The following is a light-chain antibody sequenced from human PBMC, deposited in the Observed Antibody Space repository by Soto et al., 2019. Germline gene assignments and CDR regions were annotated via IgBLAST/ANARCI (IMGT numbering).Light chain of an antibody. CDR2: DNN. V-gene: IGLV1-51*01. CDR1: SSNIGNNY. CDR3: GTWDSSLGAVL. Sequence: QSVLTQPPSVSAAPGQTVTISCSGGSSNIGNNYVSWYQQLPGTAPKLLIFDNNERPSGIPDRFSGSKSGTSATLGITGLQTGDEADYYCGTWDSSLGAVLFGGGTKLTVL. J-gene: IGLJ2*01.